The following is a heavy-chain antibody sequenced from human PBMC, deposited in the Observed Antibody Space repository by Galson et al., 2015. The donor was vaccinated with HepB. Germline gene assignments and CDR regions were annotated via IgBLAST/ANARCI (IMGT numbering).Heavy chain of an antibody. CDR2: ISTYNDVT. J-gene: IGHJ4*02. D-gene: IGHD2-8*01. CDR1: GYTFNTYG. V-gene: IGHV1-18*04. Sequence: SVKVSCKATGYTFNTYGIFWVRQAPGQGLEWMGWISTYNDVTNYAQKFQGRVTMTIDTSTSTAYLELRSLRSDDTAVYYCAKDNDHNFDYWGQGTLVTVSS. CDR3: AKDNDHNFDY.